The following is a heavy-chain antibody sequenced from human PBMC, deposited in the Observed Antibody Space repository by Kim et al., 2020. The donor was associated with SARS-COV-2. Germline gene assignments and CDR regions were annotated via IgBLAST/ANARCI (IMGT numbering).Heavy chain of an antibody. D-gene: IGHD1-26*01. Sequence: SETLSLTCTVSGDSITNTAYFWARIRPPTGRGPEWIGRVAYTGCTWSNPSVKIRVTITADTSRYQFSLSLSSVTAADTAVYYCARHPSSGSHVWGQGILVTV. CDR2: VAYTGCT. J-gene: IGHJ4*02. CDR1: GDSITNTAYF. V-gene: IGHV4-39*01. CDR3: ARHPSSGSHV.